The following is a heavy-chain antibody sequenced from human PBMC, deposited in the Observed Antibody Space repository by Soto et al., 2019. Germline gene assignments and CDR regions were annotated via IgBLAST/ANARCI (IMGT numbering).Heavy chain of an antibody. D-gene: IGHD2-2*02. CDR3: VIEAPIYTNSPKGKRFAY. Sequence: ASVKVSCKASGGTFSSYAISWVRQAPGQGLEWMGGIIPIFGTANYAQKFQGRVTITADKSTSTAYMELSSLRSEDTAVYYCVIEAPIYTNSPKGKRFAYWGQGTLVTVSS. CDR1: GGTFSSYA. V-gene: IGHV1-69*06. CDR2: IIPIFGTA. J-gene: IGHJ4*02.